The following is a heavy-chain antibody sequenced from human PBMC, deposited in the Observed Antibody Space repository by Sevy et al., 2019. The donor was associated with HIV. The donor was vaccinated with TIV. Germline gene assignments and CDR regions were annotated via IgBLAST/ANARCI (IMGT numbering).Heavy chain of an antibody. V-gene: IGHV3-23*01. Sequence: GGSLRLSCAASGFTFSSYAMSWVRQAPGKGLEWVSGISGSDGSTYYADSVKGHFTISGDNSKNRLYLQMNSLRAEDTAVYYCGKDGNIVVAGNKQPYYFDYWGQGTLVTVSS. CDR1: GFTFSSYA. CDR2: ISGSDGST. CDR3: GKDGNIVVAGNKQPYYFDY. D-gene: IGHD6-13*01. J-gene: IGHJ4*02.